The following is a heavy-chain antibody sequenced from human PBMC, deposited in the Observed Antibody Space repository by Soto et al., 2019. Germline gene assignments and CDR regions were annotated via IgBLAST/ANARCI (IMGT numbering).Heavy chain of an antibody. CDR1: GFTFSSYS. V-gene: IGHV3-21*01. J-gene: IGHJ3*02. D-gene: IGHD5-12*01. CDR2: ISSSSSYI. Sequence: VQLVESGGGLVKPGGSLRLSCAASGFTFSSYSMNWVRQAPGKGLEWVSSISSSSSYIYYADSVKGRFTISRDNAKNSLYLQMNSLRAEDTAVYYCARASGGYDWDDAFDIWGQGTMVTVSS. CDR3: ARASGGYDWDDAFDI.